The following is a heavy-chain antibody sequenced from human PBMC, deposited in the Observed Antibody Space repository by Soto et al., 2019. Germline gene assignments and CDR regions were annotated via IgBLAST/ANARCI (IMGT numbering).Heavy chain of an antibody. CDR1: GYGFTTYG. CDR3: ARGRYVEY. D-gene: IGHD1-1*01. CDR2: ISAHNGNT. Sequence: QVHLVQSGAEVKKPGASVKVSCKGSGYGFTTYGITWVRQAPGQGLEWMAWISAHNGNTNYAQKLQGRVTVTRDTSTSTAYMELRSLRSDDTAVYYCARGRYVEYWGQGARVTVSS. V-gene: IGHV1-18*01. J-gene: IGHJ4*02.